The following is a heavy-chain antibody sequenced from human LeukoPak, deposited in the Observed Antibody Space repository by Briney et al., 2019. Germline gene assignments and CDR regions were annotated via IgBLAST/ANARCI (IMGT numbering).Heavy chain of an antibody. J-gene: IGHJ4*02. CDR1: GFTFSSYA. CDR3: AREWELDY. D-gene: IGHD1-26*01. Sequence: GRSLRLSCAASGFTFSSYAMHWVRQAPGKGLEWVAVISCDGSNKYYADSVKGRFTISRDNSKNTLYLQMNSLRAEDTAVYYCAREWELDYWGQGTLVTVSS. CDR2: ISCDGSNK. V-gene: IGHV3-30-3*01.